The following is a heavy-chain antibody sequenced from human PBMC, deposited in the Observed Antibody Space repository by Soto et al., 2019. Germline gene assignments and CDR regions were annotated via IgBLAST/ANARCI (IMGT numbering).Heavy chain of an antibody. CDR3: AKAPRAYNWNYWFDP. V-gene: IGHV3-9*01. CDR2: ISWNSGSI. D-gene: IGHD1-7*01. Sequence: EVQLVESGGGLVQPGRSLRLSCAASGFTFDDYAMHWVRQAPGKGLEWVSGISWNSGSIGYADSVKDRFTISRDNAKNSLYLQMNSLRAEDTALYYCAKAPRAYNWNYWFDPWGQGTLVTVSS. J-gene: IGHJ5*02. CDR1: GFTFDDYA.